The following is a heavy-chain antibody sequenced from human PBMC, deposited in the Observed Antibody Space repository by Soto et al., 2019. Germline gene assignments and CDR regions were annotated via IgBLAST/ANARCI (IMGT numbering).Heavy chain of an antibody. CDR1: GYTFTTHY. Sequence: QVQLVQSGTEVKKPGASVKVSCKASGYTFTTHYMHWVRQAPGQGLEWMWIINTSGGRTTYALKFQGRVTLTSDTATNTVYVELTSLRSEATTIYFCARAGENYGSGTFSPPLRDYFNSWGQGTLVTVSS. CDR3: ARAGENYGSGTFSPPLRDYFNS. V-gene: IGHV1-46*03. D-gene: IGHD3-10*01. CDR2: INTSGGRT. J-gene: IGHJ4*02.